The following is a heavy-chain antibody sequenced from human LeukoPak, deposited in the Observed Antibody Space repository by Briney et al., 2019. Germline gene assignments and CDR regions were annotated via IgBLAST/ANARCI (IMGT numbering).Heavy chain of an antibody. CDR2: IQYDGSKK. V-gene: IGHV3-30*02. CDR3: AKDIGSYYDY. CDR1: GFTFSSNG. Sequence: PGGSLRPSCVASGFTFSSNGMHWVRQAPGKGLEWVTFIQYDGSKKYYADSVKGRFTISRDNSKNTLYLEMNSLRAEDTAVYYCAKDIGSYYDYWGRGILVTVSS. D-gene: IGHD3-10*01. J-gene: IGHJ4*02.